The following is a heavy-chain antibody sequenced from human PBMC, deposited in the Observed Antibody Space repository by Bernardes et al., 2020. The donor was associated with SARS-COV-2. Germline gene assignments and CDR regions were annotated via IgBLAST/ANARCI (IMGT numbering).Heavy chain of an antibody. D-gene: IGHD3-10*01. V-gene: IGHV4-39*01. CDR1: GGSISSSSYY. CDR2: IFYNGTT. J-gene: IGHJ6*02. CDR3: ARHRWFGESAGQYNYHYGMDV. Sequence: SETLSLTCTVSGGSISSSSYYWGWIRQPPGKGLEWIGNIFYNGTTYCNPSLESRVTISVDTSKNHFSLKLNSVTAADTAMYYCARHRWFGESAGQYNYHYGMDVWGQGTTVTVSS.